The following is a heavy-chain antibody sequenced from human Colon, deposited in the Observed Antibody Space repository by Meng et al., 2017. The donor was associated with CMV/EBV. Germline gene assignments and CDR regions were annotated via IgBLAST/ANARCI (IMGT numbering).Heavy chain of an antibody. CDR3: ARGYCNPLNCYAGGGY. CDR2: ISGGGGTT. V-gene: IGHV3-23*01. D-gene: IGHD2-15*01. J-gene: IGHJ4*02. CDR1: GFTFSDYA. Sequence: GESLKISCVASGFTFSDYALSWVRQVPGKGLQWLTAISGGGGTTDYARSVKGRFTISRDNARNSVYLQMSSLRADDTAVYYCARGYCNPLNCYAGGGYWGQGALVTVSS.